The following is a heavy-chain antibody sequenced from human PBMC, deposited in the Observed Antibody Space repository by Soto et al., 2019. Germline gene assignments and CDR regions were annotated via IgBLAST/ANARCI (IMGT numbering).Heavy chain of an antibody. V-gene: IGHV1-18*01. CDR3: ARLFDPSGWFDY. CDR1: GYTFTTYG. CDR2: IGAYNRNT. D-gene: IGHD6-19*01. Sequence: QVQLVQSGAEVKKPGASVKVSCKASGYTFTTYGITWVRQAPGQGLEWMGWIGAYNRNTKYAQTLQGRVTMTTDTSTSTAYMELRSLRSDDTAVYFCARLFDPSGWFDYWGQGTPVTVSS. J-gene: IGHJ4*02.